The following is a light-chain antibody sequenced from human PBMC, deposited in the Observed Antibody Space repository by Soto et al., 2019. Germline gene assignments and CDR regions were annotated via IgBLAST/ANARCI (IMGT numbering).Light chain of an antibody. CDR3: QQYNNWPPYT. V-gene: IGKV3-15*01. CDR1: QSVNSN. Sequence: EIVMTQSPATLSVSPGXRATLSCRASQSVNSNLAWYQQKPGQAPRLLIYGASTRATGIPARFSGSGSGTEFTLTISSLQSEDFAVYYCQQYNNWPPYTFGQGTKADIK. CDR2: GAS. J-gene: IGKJ2*01.